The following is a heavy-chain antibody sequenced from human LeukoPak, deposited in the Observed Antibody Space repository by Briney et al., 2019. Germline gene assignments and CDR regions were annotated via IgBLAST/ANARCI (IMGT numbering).Heavy chain of an antibody. CDR2: ISGGGGST. CDR1: GFTFSGYA. J-gene: IGHJ4*02. D-gene: IGHD3-22*01. Sequence: GGSVRLSCAASGFTFSGYAMSWVRQAPGEGLEWVSAISGGGGSTYYADSVKGRFTISRDNSKNTLYLQMNSLRAEDTAVYYCAKNGPHLYYDSSGYYYFDYWGQGTLVTVSS. V-gene: IGHV3-23*01. CDR3: AKNGPHLYYDSSGYYYFDY.